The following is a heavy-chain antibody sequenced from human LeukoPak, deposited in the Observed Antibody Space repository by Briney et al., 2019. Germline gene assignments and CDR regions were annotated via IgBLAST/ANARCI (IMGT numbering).Heavy chain of an antibody. V-gene: IGHV3-74*01. CDR1: GFAFSTYW. D-gene: IGHD6-19*01. Sequence: PGGSLRLSCTASGFAFSTYWMFWVRQAPGKGLVWVSQINPEGASTTYGDPAKGRFTASRDNAKNALHLQMSSLRVDDTAVYYCARGTAITAGIDFWGQGTLVTVSS. CDR2: INPEGAST. CDR3: ARGTAITAGIDF. J-gene: IGHJ4*02.